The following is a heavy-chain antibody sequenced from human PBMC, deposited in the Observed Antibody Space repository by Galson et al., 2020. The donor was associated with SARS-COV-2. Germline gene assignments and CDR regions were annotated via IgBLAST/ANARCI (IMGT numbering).Heavy chain of an antibody. CDR2: INSDGSST. D-gene: IGHD1-26*01. J-gene: IGHJ4*02. CDR3: ARDDYTDSGRSLDY. CDR1: GFTLSSYW. Sequence: GESLKISCAASGFTLSSYWMHWVRQAPGKGLVWVSRINSDGSSTSYADSVKGRFTISRDNAKNTLYLQMNSLRAEDTAVYYCARDDYTDSGRSLDYWGQGTLVTVSS. V-gene: IGHV3-74*01.